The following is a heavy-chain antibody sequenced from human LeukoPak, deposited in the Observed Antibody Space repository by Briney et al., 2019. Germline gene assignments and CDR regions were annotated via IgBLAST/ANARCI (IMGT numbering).Heavy chain of an antibody. CDR1: GGTFISYA. CDR3: ARAYSGSYPCDY. CDR2: IIPIFGTA. Sequence: ASVKVSCKASGGTFISYAISWVRQAPGQGLEWMGGIIPIFGTANYAQKLQGRVTMTTDTSTSTAYMELRSLRSDDTAVYYCARAYSGSYPCDYWGQGTLVTVSS. D-gene: IGHD1-26*01. V-gene: IGHV1-69*05. J-gene: IGHJ4*02.